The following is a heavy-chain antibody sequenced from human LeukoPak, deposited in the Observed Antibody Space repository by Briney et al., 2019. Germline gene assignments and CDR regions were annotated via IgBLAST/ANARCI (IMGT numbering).Heavy chain of an antibody. CDR1: GGSVSSGSYY. Sequence: SETLSLTCTVSGGSVSSGSYYWSRIRQPPGKGLEWIGYIYYSGSTNYNPSLKSRVTISVDTSKNQFSLKLSSVTAADTAVYYCARDPRIASGFDYWGQGTLVTVSS. V-gene: IGHV4-61*01. CDR3: ARDPRIASGFDY. J-gene: IGHJ4*02. CDR2: IYYSGST. D-gene: IGHD6-13*01.